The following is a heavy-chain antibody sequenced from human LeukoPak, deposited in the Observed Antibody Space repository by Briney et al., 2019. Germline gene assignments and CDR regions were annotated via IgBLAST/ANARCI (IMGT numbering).Heavy chain of an antibody. CDR3: AKGCSSPRWFGFDY. J-gene: IGHJ4*02. Sequence: PGGSLRLSCAASGFAVSSKYMNWVRQAPGKGLEWVSVIYSGGSTYYADSVKGRFTISRDNSKNTLYLQMNSLRAEDTAVYYCAKGCSSPRWFGFDYWGQGTLVTVSS. V-gene: IGHV3-53*01. CDR2: IYSGGST. CDR1: GFAVSSKY. D-gene: IGHD2-2*01.